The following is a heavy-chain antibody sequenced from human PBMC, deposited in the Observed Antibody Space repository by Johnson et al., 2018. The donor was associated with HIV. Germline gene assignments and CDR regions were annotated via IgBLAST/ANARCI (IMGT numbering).Heavy chain of an antibody. CDR1: GFTFSNAW. D-gene: IGHD1-14*01. CDR3: TTGLIRRNGAFDI. V-gene: IGHV3-15*01. Sequence: VQLVESGGGLVKPGGSLRLSCAASGFTFSNAWMSWVRQAPGKGLEWVGRIKRKSDGGPTDYAAPVKGRFTISRDDSKNTLYLQMNSLKTEDTAVYYCTTGLIRRNGAFDIWGQGTMVTVSS. CDR2: IKRKSDGGPT. J-gene: IGHJ3*02.